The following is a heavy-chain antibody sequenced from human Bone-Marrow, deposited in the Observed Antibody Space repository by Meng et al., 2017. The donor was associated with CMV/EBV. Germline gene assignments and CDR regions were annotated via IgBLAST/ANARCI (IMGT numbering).Heavy chain of an antibody. CDR2: ISYDGSNK. J-gene: IGHJ3*02. D-gene: IGHD1-7*01. Sequence: GESLKISCAASGFTFSSYAMHWVRQAPGKGLEWVAVISYDGSNKYYADSVKGRFTISRDNSKNTLYLQMNSLRAEDTAVYYCAKDLRGWNYAILGAYDIWDQATMATVSS. CDR3: AKDLRGWNYAILGAYDI. V-gene: IGHV3-30*04. CDR1: GFTFSSYA.